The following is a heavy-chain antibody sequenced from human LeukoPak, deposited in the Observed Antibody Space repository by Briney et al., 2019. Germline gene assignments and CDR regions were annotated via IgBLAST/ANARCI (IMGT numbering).Heavy chain of an antibody. CDR1: GGSISSYY. CDR3: ARDSALYSGSHYGHYYYMDV. CDR2: IYTSGST. J-gene: IGHJ6*03. D-gene: IGHD1-26*01. Sequence: PSETLSLTCTVSGGSISSYYWSWIRQPAGKGLEWIGRIYTSGSTNYNPSLKSRVTMSVDTSKNQFSLKLSSVTAADTAVYYCARDSALYSGSHYGHYYYMDVWGKGTTVTVFS. V-gene: IGHV4-4*07.